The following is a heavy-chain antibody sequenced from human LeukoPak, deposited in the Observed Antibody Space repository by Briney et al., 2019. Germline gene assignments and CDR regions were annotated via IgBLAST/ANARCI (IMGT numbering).Heavy chain of an antibody. V-gene: IGHV1-2*02. J-gene: IGHJ4*02. CDR2: LNPNSGGT. CDR3: ARVVGGNYYGSETDDY. D-gene: IGHD3-10*01. CDR1: GYALSDYY. Sequence: GASVKVSCKASGYALSDYYLHWVRQAPGQGLEWMGWLNPNSGGTNYAQKFQGRVTMTRDTSISTAYMELSRLRSDDTAVYYCARVVGGNYYGSETDDYWGQGTLVTVSS.